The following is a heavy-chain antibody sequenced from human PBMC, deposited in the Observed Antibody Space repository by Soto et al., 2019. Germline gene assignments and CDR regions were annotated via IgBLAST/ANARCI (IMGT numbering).Heavy chain of an antibody. Sequence: PGGSLRLSCAASGFTFSSYAMSWVRQAPGKGLEWVSAISGSGGSTYYADSAKGRFTISRDNSKNTLYLQMNSLRAEDTAVYYCAFRSTIFGVDSDWGQGTLVTVSS. CDR3: AFRSTIFGVDSD. D-gene: IGHD3-3*01. V-gene: IGHV3-23*01. CDR1: GFTFSSYA. J-gene: IGHJ4*02. CDR2: ISGSGGST.